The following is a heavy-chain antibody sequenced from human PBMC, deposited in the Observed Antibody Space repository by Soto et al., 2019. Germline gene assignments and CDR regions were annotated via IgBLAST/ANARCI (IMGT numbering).Heavy chain of an antibody. CDR1: GFTFSTYE. V-gene: IGHV3-48*03. Sequence: EVQLVESGGGLVQPGGSLRLSCAASGFTFSTYEMNWVRQAPGKGLEWVSFFSGSSGTIFYADSVKGRFTISGDNAKNSLYLQMNSLRAEDTAVYYCARGRPSSPYYYYGMDVLGQGTTVTVSS. CDR2: FSGSSGTI. CDR3: ARGRPSSPYYYYGMDV. D-gene: IGHD6-6*01. J-gene: IGHJ6*02.